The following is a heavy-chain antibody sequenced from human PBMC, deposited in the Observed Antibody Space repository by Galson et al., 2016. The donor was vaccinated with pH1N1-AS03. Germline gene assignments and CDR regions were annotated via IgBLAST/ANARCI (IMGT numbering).Heavy chain of an antibody. CDR1: GFTFSNYI. V-gene: IGHV3-30*18. CDR2: ISHGGKEK. CDR3: AKEPPTMVTTVATYFYAMDV. J-gene: IGHJ6*02. Sequence: SLRLSCAASGFTFSNYIIHWVRQAPGKGLEWLAVISHGGKEKTYEDPLKGGFTIPGYYSKNNFFLQMNSLSPEDTAVYYCAKEPPTMVTTVATYFYAMDVWGQGTTVVVSS. D-gene: IGHD4-17*01.